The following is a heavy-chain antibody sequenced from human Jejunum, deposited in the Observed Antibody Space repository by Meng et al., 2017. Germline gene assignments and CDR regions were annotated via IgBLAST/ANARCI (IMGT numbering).Heavy chain of an antibody. CDR3: AREGNYYGSGSSPLDS. J-gene: IGHJ4*02. D-gene: IGHD3-10*01. CDR1: GYPLPGYY. V-gene: IGHV1-2*06. Sequence: VHRGHFGAGVNNPGPSLKHSGKVAGYPLPGYYVNWVRQAPGQGLEWMGRINPNSGGTNFAQKFQGRITMARDTSISTAYMGLTTLRSDDTAVYYCAREGNYYGSGSSPLDSWGQGALVTVSS. CDR2: INPNSGGT.